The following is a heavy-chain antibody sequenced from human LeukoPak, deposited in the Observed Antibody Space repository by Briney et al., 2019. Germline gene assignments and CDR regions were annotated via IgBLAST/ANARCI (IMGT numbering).Heavy chain of an antibody. J-gene: IGHJ4*02. CDR2: IIPIFGTA. Sequence: SVKVSCKASGGTFSSYAISWVRQAPGQGLEGMGGIIPIFGTANYAQKFQGRVTITTDESTSTAYMELSSLRSEDTAVYYCALRKGREGLFDYWGQGTPVTVSS. V-gene: IGHV1-69*05. CDR1: GGTFSSYA. D-gene: IGHD1-26*01. CDR3: ALRKGREGLFDY.